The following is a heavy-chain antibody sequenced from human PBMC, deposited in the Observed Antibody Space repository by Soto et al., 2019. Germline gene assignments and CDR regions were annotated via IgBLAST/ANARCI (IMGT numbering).Heavy chain of an antibody. Sequence: PGGSLRLSCTASGLTFSSYAMIWVRQATGKGLEWVSAISGSGGSTYYADSVKGRFTISRDNSKNTLYLQMNSLRAEDTAVYYCAKDRTYYDFEWFDAFDIWGQGTMVTVSS. CDR3: AKDRTYYDFEWFDAFDI. CDR1: GLTFSSYA. V-gene: IGHV3-23*01. CDR2: ISGSGGST. J-gene: IGHJ3*02. D-gene: IGHD3-3*01.